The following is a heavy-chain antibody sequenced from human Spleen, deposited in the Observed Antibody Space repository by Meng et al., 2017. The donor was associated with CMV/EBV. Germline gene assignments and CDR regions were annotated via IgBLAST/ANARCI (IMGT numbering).Heavy chain of an antibody. CDR1: CNGYY. V-gene: IGHV1-2*02. CDR3: ARIPYCTNGVCYPYWYFDL. D-gene: IGHD2-8*01. Sequence: CNGYYMHWGRRAPGQGLEWMGWIYPNTGGTNYAQKFQGRVTMTRDTSIRTAYMELSRLRSDDTAVYYCARIPYCTNGVCYPYWYFDLWGRGTLVTVSS. J-gene: IGHJ2*01. CDR2: IYPNTGGT.